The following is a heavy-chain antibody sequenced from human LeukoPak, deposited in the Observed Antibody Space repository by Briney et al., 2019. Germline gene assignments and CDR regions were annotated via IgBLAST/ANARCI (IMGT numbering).Heavy chain of an antibody. J-gene: IGHJ4*02. V-gene: IGHV3-48*04. CDR1: GFTFSRFS. CDR2: ISSSSGTI. D-gene: IGHD3-9*01. Sequence: GGSLRLSCAASGFTFSRFSMNWVRQAPGTGLEWVSYISSSSGTIYYADSVKGRFTISRDNAKNSLYLQMNSLRAEDTAVYYCARSRLVTDFYFDYWGQGTMVTVSS. CDR3: ARSRLVTDFYFDY.